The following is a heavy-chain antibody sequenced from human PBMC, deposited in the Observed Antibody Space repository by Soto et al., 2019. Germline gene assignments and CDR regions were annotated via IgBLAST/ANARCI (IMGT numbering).Heavy chain of an antibody. CDR1: GYTFTSYG. D-gene: IGHD3-10*01. V-gene: IGHV1-18*01. Sequence: QVQLVQSGAEVKKPWASVKVSCKASGYTFTSYGISWVRQAPGQGLEWMGWINVYNGNTNYAQKLQGRVTMTTDTSTSTAYLDLRSLRSDDTAVYFCARDTSRGEYDYWGQGTLVTVSS. CDR3: ARDTSRGEYDY. CDR2: INVYNGNT. J-gene: IGHJ4*02.